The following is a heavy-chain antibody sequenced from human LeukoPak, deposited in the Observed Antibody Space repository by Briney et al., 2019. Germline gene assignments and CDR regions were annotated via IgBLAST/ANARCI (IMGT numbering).Heavy chain of an antibody. CDR3: ARGRSSGWSYYYYYYGMDV. Sequence: ASVKVSCKASGYTFTSYDINWVRQATGRGLEWMGWMNPNSGNTGYAQKFQGRVTMTRNTSISTAYMELSSLRSEDTAVYYCARGRSSGWSYYYYYYGMDVWGQGTTVTVSS. V-gene: IGHV1-8*01. CDR2: MNPNSGNT. CDR1: GYTFTSYD. J-gene: IGHJ6*02. D-gene: IGHD6-19*01.